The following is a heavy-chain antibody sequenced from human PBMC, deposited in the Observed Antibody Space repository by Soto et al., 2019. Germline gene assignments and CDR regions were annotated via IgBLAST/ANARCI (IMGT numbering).Heavy chain of an antibody. Sequence: SETLSLTCTVSGGSISSYYWSWIRQPPGEGLEWIGYIYYSGSTNYNPSLKSRVTISVDTSKNQFSLKLSSVTAADTAVYYCASTPSGIAVAFDYWGQGTLVTVSS. CDR2: IYYSGST. CDR1: GGSISSYY. V-gene: IGHV4-59*01. J-gene: IGHJ4*02. CDR3: ASTPSGIAVAFDY. D-gene: IGHD6-19*01.